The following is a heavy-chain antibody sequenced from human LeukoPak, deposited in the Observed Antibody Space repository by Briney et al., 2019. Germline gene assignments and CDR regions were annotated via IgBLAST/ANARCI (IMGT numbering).Heavy chain of an antibody. CDR3: ARDKETPYYGMDV. J-gene: IGHJ6*02. CDR1: GFTFSSYA. V-gene: IGHV3-30-3*01. CDR2: ISYDGSNK. Sequence: PGGSLRLSCAASGFTFSSYAMHWVRQAPGKGLEWAAVISYDGSNKYYADSVKGRFTISRDNSKNTLYLQMNSLRAEDTAVYYCARDKETPYYGMDVWGQGTTVTVSS.